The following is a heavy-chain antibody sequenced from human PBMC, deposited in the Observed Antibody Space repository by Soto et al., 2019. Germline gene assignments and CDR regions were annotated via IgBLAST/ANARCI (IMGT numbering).Heavy chain of an antibody. CDR3: ARARIGVAATVHYGMDV. D-gene: IGHD6-13*01. CDR2: ISAYNGNT. Sequence: QVQLVQSGAEVKKPGASVKVSCKASGYTFTSYGISWVRQAPGQGLEWMGWISAYNGNTNYAQKLQGRVTMTTDTATSTAYMELRSLRSDDTAVYYCARARIGVAATVHYGMDVWGQGTTVTVSS. V-gene: IGHV1-18*01. J-gene: IGHJ6*02. CDR1: GYTFTSYG.